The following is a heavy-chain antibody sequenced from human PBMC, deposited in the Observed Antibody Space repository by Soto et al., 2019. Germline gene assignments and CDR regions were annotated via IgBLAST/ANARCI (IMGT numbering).Heavy chain of an antibody. CDR1: GFTFDDYT. CDR2: ISWDGGST. V-gene: IGHV3-43*01. D-gene: IGHD6-13*01. Sequence: EVQLVESGGVVVQPGGSLRLSCAASGFTFDDYTMHWVRQAPGKGLEWVSLISWDGGSTYYADSVKGRFTISRDNSKNSLYLQMNSLRTEDAALYYCAKDIISVAAAGEYFDYCGQGTLVTVSS. J-gene: IGHJ4*02. CDR3: AKDIISVAAAGEYFDY.